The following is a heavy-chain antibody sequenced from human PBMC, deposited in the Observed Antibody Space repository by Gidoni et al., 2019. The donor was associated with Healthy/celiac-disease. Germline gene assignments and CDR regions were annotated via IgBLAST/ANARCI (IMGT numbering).Heavy chain of an antibody. J-gene: IGHJ5*02. Sequence: VQLQESGPGLVTPSGTLSLTCAVSCGSIRSSNGWSWVRQPPGKGLEWIGEIYHSGSTNYNPSLKSRVTISVDKSKNQFSLKLSSVTAADTAVYYWARMRMVRGVKIGTWFDPWGQGTLVTVSS. CDR1: CGSIRSSNG. CDR3: ARMRMVRGVKIGTWFDP. CDR2: IYHSGST. V-gene: IGHV4-4*02. D-gene: IGHD3-10*01.